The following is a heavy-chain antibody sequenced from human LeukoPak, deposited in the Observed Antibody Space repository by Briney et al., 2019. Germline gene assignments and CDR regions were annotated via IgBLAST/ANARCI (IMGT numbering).Heavy chain of an antibody. V-gene: IGHV3-9*03. J-gene: IGHJ4*02. CDR3: AKGDGYNPNSFFDY. D-gene: IGHD5-24*01. Sequence: GGSLRLSCAASGFTFDDYAMHWVRQAPGKGLEWVSGIGWNSGSIGYADSVKGRFTISRDNAKNSLYLQMNSLRAEDMALYYCAKGDGYNPNSFFDYWGQGTLVTVSS. CDR1: GFTFDDYA. CDR2: IGWNSGSI.